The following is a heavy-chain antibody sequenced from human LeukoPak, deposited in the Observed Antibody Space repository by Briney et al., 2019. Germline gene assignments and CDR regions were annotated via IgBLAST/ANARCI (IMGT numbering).Heavy chain of an antibody. Sequence: GGSLRLSCAASGFTFSDYYMSWIRQAPGKGLEWVSYISGSGNNIYYADSVKGRFTIFRDNAENSLYLEMNSLRAEDTAVYYCARNLPAADYWGQGTLVTVSS. CDR2: ISGSGNNI. J-gene: IGHJ4*02. CDR3: ARNLPAADY. V-gene: IGHV3-11*04. D-gene: IGHD2-2*01. CDR1: GFTFSDYY.